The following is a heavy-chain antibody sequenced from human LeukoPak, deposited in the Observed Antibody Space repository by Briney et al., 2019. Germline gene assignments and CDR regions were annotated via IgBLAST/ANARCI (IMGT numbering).Heavy chain of an antibody. CDR3: ARAKLLWFRELLSYFDY. V-gene: IGHV4-34*01. Sequence: SETLSLTRAVYGGSFSGYYWSWIRQPPGKGLEWIGEINHSGSTNYNPSLKSRVTISVDTSKNQFSLKLSSVTAADTAVYYCARAKLLWFRELLSYFDYWGQGTLVTVSS. CDR1: GGSFSGYY. J-gene: IGHJ4*02. CDR2: INHSGST. D-gene: IGHD3-10*01.